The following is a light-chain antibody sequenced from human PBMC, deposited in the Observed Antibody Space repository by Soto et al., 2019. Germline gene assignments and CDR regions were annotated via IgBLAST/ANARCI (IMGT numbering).Light chain of an antibody. Sequence: DIPMTQSPSSLSTSVGGRVTITCRASQGITNYLAWYQQGPGKAPKVLIYAASSLQSGVASRFSGSGSGTDFTLNISSLQPEDVEPWYCQQTYSTLYPFGHRTQLEIK. CDR2: AAS. V-gene: IGKV1-39*01. J-gene: IGKJ2*01. CDR3: QQTYSTLYP. CDR1: QGITNY.